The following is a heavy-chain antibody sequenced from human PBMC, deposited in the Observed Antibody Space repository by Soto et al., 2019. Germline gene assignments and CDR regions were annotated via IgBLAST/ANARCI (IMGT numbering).Heavy chain of an antibody. CDR2: ISAYNGNT. CDR1: GYTFTNYG. Sequence: ASVKVSCKASGYTFTNYGISWVRQAPGQGLEWMGWISAYNGNTKYAQKLQGRVTITADESTSTAYMELSSLRSEDTAVYYCARKGSITIFGVAPFDPWGQGTLVTVSS. J-gene: IGHJ5*02. D-gene: IGHD3-3*01. CDR3: ARKGSITIFGVAPFDP. V-gene: IGHV1-18*01.